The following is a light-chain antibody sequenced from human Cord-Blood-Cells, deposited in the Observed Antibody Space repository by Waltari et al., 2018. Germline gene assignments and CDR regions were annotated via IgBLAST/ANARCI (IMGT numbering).Light chain of an antibody. CDR2: DVS. J-gene: IGLJ3*02. V-gene: IGLV2-14*01. Sequence: QSALTQSASVSGSPGQSITISCTGTSREVGGYNYVSWYQQHPGKAPKLMLYDVSNRPSGVSNRFSGSKSGNTASLTISGLQAEDEADYYCSSYTSSSTWVFGGGTKLTVL. CDR1: SREVGGYNY. CDR3: SSYTSSSTWV.